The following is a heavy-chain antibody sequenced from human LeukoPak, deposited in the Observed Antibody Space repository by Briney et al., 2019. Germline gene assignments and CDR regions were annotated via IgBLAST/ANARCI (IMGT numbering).Heavy chain of an antibody. CDR3: AKVLFRDVVPAAIAPVDP. J-gene: IGHJ5*02. D-gene: IGHD2-2*01. CDR1: GFTFSSYG. V-gene: IGHV3-30*02. CDR2: IRYDGSNK. Sequence: GGSLRLSCAASGFTFSSYGMHWVRQAPGKGLEWVAFIRYDGSNKYYADSVKGRFTISRDNSKNTLYLQMNSLRAEDTAMYYCAKVLFRDVVPAAIAPVDPWGQGTLVTVSS.